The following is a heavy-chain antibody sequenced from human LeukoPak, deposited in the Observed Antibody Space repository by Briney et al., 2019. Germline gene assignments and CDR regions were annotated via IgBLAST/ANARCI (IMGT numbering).Heavy chain of an antibody. V-gene: IGHV1-2*02. CDR2: INPNSGGT. CDR1: GYTLTGYY. CDR3: AREVGGRYYFRHFDY. Sequence: ASVKVSCKASGYTLTGYYMHWVRQAPGQGLEWMGWINPNSGGTNYAQKFQGRVTMTRDTSISTAYMELSRLRFDDTAVYYCAREVGGRYYFRHFDYWVQGTLVTVSS. J-gene: IGHJ4*02. D-gene: IGHD1-26*01.